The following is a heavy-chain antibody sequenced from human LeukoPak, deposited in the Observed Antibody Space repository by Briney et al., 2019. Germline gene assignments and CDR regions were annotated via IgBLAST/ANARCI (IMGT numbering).Heavy chain of an antibody. V-gene: IGHV1-2*02. J-gene: IGHJ6*04. CDR3: ARLLNGVRAVDV. D-gene: IGHD2-8*01. Sequence: ASVKVSCKASGYSFTGYYMHWVRQAPGQGLEWMGWINPNSGGTNFAQQFQGRVTMTRDTSISTAYMELSRLRSDDTAVYYCARLLNGVRAVDVWGKGTTVTVSS. CDR1: GYSFTGYY. CDR2: INPNSGGT.